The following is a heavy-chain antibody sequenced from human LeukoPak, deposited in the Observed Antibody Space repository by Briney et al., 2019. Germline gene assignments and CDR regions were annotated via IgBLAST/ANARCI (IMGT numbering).Heavy chain of an antibody. J-gene: IGHJ4*02. V-gene: IGHV3-30-3*01. CDR3: ARDAASSGSYYYLDY. CDR2: ISYDGSNK. D-gene: IGHD1-26*01. Sequence: QPGRSLRLSCAASGFTFSSYAMHWVRQAPGKGLEWVALISYDGSNKYYADSVKGRFTISRDNSKTTLYLQVNTLRAEDTAVYYCARDAASSGSYYYLDYWGQGTLVTVSS. CDR1: GFTFSSYA.